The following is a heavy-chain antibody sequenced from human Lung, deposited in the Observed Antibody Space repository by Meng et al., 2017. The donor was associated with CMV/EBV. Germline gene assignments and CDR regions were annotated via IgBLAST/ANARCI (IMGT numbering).Heavy chain of an antibody. CDR3: GNILGNCNRANCLDDAFEN. J-gene: IGHJ3*02. CDR1: GDSFDKYV. CDR2: IIPSLGIT. D-gene: IGHD2/OR15-2a*01. V-gene: IGHV1-69*10. Sequence: SVKVSXKASGDSFDKYVISWVRQAPGQGPEWMGGIIPSLGITDFAQKFQGRVTITADRSTSTVDMELSSLRSEDTAVYYCGNILGNCNRANCLDDAFENCGQGTMVTVSS.